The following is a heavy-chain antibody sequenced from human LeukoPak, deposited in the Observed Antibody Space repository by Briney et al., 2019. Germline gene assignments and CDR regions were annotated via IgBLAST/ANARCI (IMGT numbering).Heavy chain of an antibody. CDR2: IYYSGTT. CDR1: GGSISSSTYY. Sequence: SETLSLTCTVSGGSISSSTYYWGWIRQPPGKGLEWIGNIYYSGTTYYNPSLKSRVTISVDTSKNQFSLKLTSVTAADTAVYFCARGPYSYDSSGAFDIWGQGTMVTVSS. CDR3: ARGPYSYDSSGAFDI. J-gene: IGHJ3*02. V-gene: IGHV4-39*07. D-gene: IGHD3-22*01.